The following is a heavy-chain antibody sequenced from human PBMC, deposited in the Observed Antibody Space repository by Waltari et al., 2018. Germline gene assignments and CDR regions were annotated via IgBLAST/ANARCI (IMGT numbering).Heavy chain of an antibody. V-gene: IGHV4-4*07. CDR1: GGSISSYY. CDR3: ARDGRGVTTTHYMDV. J-gene: IGHJ6*03. CDR2: IYTSGST. D-gene: IGHD4-4*01. Sequence: QVQLQESGPGLVKPSETLSLTCTVSGGSISSYYWSWIRQPAGKGLEWIGRIYTSGSTTYNPSRKSRVTMSVDTSKNQFSLKLSSVTAADTAVYYCARDGRGVTTTHYMDVWGKGTTVTISS.